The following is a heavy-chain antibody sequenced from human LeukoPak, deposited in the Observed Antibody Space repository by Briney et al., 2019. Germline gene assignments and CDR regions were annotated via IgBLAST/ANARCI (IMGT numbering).Heavy chain of an antibody. J-gene: IGHJ4*02. D-gene: IGHD3-22*01. CDR3: ARVPYYYDSSGYDYFDY. V-gene: IGHV1-69*05. CDR2: IIPIFGTA. CDR1: GGTFSSYA. Sequence: SVKVSCKASGGTFSSYAISWVRQAPGQGLEWMGRIIPIFGTANYAQKFQGRVTITTDESTSTAYMELSSLRSEDTAVYYCARVPYYYDSSGYDYFDYWGQGTLVTVSS.